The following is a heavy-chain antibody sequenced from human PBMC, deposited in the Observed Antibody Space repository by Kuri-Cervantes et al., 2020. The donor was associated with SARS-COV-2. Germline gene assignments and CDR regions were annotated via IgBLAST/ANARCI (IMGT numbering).Heavy chain of an antibody. CDR2: ISVSGTTM. CDR3: VRKGDS. CDR1: GFTVSTYT. Sequence: GGSLRLSCAASGFTVSTYTMNWVRQAPGKGLEWVSYISVSGTTMYYADSVKGRFTIHRDNAKNSLYLQMNSLRADDTAVYYCVRKGDSWGQGTLVTVSS. J-gene: IGHJ4*02. V-gene: IGHV3-48*01.